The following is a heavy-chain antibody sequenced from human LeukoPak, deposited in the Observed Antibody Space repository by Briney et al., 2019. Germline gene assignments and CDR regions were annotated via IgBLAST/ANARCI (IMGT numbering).Heavy chain of an antibody. J-gene: IGHJ2*01. CDR1: GGTFSSYA. D-gene: IGHD1-7*01. CDR3: ARWYSVGWNYYFDL. Sequence: SVKVSCKASGGTFSSYAISWVRQAPGQGLEWMGRIIPILGIANYAQKFQGRVTITADKSTSTAYMELSSLRSEDTAVYYCARWYSVGWNYYFDLWGRGTLVTVSS. CDR2: IIPILGIA. V-gene: IGHV1-69*04.